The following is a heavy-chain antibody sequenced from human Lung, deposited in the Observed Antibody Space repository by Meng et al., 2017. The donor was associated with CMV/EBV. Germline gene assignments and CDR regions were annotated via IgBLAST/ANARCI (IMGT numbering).Heavy chain of an antibody. CDR3: ARDNNWGPDY. D-gene: IGHD7-27*01. CDR1: GYTFTAHY. J-gene: IGHJ4*02. V-gene: IGHV1-2*02. Sequence: SVXVSCNASGYTFTAHYFHWVRQAPGQGLEWMGWIHPHRGDTNYAQQFQGRVTLTRDTSINTGYMELTRLTSDDTAVYYCARDNNWGPDYWGQGTLVTVSS. CDR2: IHPHRGDT.